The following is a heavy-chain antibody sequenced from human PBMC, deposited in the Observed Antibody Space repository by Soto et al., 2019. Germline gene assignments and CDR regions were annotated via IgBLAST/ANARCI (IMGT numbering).Heavy chain of an antibody. CDR2: IYYSGST. V-gene: IGHV4-59*01. J-gene: IGHJ6*03. Sequence: SETLSLTCTVSGGSISSYYWSWIRQPPGKGLEWIGYIYYSGSTNYNPSLKSRVTISVDTSRNQFSLKLSSVTAADTAVYYCARADARPAYYYYMDVWGKGTTVTVSS. CDR3: ARADARPAYYYYMDV. CDR1: GGSISSYY. D-gene: IGHD6-6*01.